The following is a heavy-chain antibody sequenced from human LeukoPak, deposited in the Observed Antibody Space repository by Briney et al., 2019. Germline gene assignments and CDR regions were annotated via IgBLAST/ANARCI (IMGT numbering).Heavy chain of an antibody. D-gene: IGHD2-8*01. CDR1: GFTFSSYG. V-gene: IGHV3-33*01. CDR3: ARGESEYCTNGVCYSFLDY. CDR2: IWYDGSNK. Sequence: GSLRLSCAASGFTFSSYGMHWVRQAPGKGLEWVAVIWYDGSNKYYADSVKGRFTISRDNSKNTLYLQMNSLRAEDTAVYYCARGESEYCTNGVCYSFLDYWGQGTLVTVSS. J-gene: IGHJ4*02.